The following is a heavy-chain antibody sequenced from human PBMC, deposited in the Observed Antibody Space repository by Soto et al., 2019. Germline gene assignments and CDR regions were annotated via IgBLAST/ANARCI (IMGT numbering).Heavy chain of an antibody. CDR1: GGSISSSSYY. CDR3: ARVGALWFGEGGDY. V-gene: IGHV4-39*01. J-gene: IGHJ4*02. D-gene: IGHD3-10*01. CDR2: TYYSGST. Sequence: QLQLQESGPGLVKPSETLSLTCTVSGGSISSSSYYWGWIRQPPGKGLEWIGSTYYSGSTYYNPSLKRRVIISEATSKNQFSLKRSSVTAADTAVYYCARVGALWFGEGGDYWGQGTLVTVSS.